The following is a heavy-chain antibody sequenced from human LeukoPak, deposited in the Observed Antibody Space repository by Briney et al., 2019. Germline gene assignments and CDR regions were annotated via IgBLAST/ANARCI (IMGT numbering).Heavy chain of an antibody. V-gene: IGHV5-51*01. J-gene: IGHJ4*02. D-gene: IGHD3-22*01. Sequence: GESLKISCKGSGYTFTSYWIAWVRQMPGKGLEWMGIIHPGDSDTRYSPSFQGQVTISADKSIATAYLQWNSLKASDTAMYYCARLGYDSSGYSPSFDYWGQGTLVTVSS. CDR2: IHPGDSDT. CDR1: GYTFTSYW. CDR3: ARLGYDSSGYSPSFDY.